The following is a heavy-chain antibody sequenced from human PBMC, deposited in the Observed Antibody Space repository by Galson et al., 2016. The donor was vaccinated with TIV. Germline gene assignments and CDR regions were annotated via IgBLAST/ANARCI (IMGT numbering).Heavy chain of an antibody. D-gene: IGHD1-26*01. CDR1: GDTFRTYT. V-gene: IGHV1-69*05. CDR3: ARDASGSYKDYYYYGMDV. Sequence: SVKVSCKASGDTFRTYTISWVRQAPGQGLEWMGGIIPIFGTTNYAQKFQGRVTITTDKSTTTAYMELSSLRSEDTAVYYCARDASGSYKDYYYYGMDVWGQGTTVIVSS. J-gene: IGHJ6*02. CDR2: IIPIFGTT.